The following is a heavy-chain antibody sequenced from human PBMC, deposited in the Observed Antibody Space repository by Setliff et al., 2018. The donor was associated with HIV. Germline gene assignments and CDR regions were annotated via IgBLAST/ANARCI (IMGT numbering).Heavy chain of an antibody. CDR1: GGTFSSFA. Sequence: SVKVSCKASGGTFSSFAISWVRQAPGQGLEWTGGIIPIFGTANYAQKFQGRVTITTDESTTTAYMELRSLRSEDTAVYYCARETYYGSGSYLPTEYYYYYMDVWGKGTTVTV. CDR2: IIPIFGTA. J-gene: IGHJ6*03. CDR3: ARETYYGSGSYLPTEYYYYYMDV. V-gene: IGHV1-69*05. D-gene: IGHD3-10*01.